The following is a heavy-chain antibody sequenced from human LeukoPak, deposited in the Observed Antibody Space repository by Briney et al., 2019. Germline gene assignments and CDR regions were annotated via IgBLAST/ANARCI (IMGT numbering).Heavy chain of an antibody. Sequence: GGSLRLSCAVSGFTFSSYVMTWVRQAPGKGLEWVSSISSTDTYIYYADSVKGRFTISRDNARNSLYLQMNSLRAEDTALYYCARLSSVTYYSYHFDYWGQGTLVTVSS. CDR3: ARLSSVTYYSYHFDY. J-gene: IGHJ4*02. V-gene: IGHV3-21*01. D-gene: IGHD1-26*01. CDR2: ISSTDTYI. CDR1: GFTFSSYV.